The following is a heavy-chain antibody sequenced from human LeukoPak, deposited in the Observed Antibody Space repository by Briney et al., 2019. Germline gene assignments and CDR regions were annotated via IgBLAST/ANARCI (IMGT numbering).Heavy chain of an antibody. V-gene: IGHV1-58*01. Sequence: GASVKVSCKASGFTFTSSAVQWVRQARGQRLEWIGWIVVGSGNTNYAQKFQERVTITRDMSTSTAYMELSSLRSEDTAVYYCAADQDYSGSYYNPLWAFDIWGQGTMVTVSS. D-gene: IGHD1-26*01. CDR1: GFTFTSSA. J-gene: IGHJ3*02. CDR3: AADQDYSGSYYNPLWAFDI. CDR2: IVVGSGNT.